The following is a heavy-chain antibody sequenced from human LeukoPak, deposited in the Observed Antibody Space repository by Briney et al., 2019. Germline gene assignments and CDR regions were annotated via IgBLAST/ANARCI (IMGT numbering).Heavy chain of an antibody. V-gene: IGHV1-69*02. J-gene: IGHJ4*02. CDR1: GGTFSSYT. CDR3: ARGKGDYRLIY. CDR2: IIPILGIA. D-gene: IGHD4-11*01. Sequence: SVKVSCKASGGTFSSYTISWVRQAPGQGLKWMGRIIPILGIANYAQKFQGRVTITADKSTSTAYMELSSLRSEDTAVYYCARGKGDYRLIYWGQGTLVTVSS.